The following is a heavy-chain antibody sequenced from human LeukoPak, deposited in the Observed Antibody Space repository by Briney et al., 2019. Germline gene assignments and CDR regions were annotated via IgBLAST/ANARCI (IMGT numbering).Heavy chain of an antibody. Sequence: QPGGSLRLSCAASGFTFSSYAMHWVRQAPGKGLEWVAVISYDGSNKYYADSVKGRFTISRDNSKNTLYLQMNSLRAEDTAVYYCAKVPVKWRFIAAAGTWYFDYWGQGTLVTVSS. V-gene: IGHV3-30-3*01. J-gene: IGHJ4*02. D-gene: IGHD6-13*01. CDR1: GFTFSSYA. CDR2: ISYDGSNK. CDR3: AKVPVKWRFIAAAGTWYFDY.